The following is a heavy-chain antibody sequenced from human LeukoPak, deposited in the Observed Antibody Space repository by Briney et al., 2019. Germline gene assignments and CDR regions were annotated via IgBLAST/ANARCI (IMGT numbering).Heavy chain of an antibody. CDR1: RFTFSRFG. J-gene: IGHJ4*02. CDR3: ARGLYTNGWYYYDY. V-gene: IGHV3-33*05. D-gene: IGHD6-19*01. CDR2: FSYNGINK. Sequence: GGSLRLSRAASRFTFSRFGMHWVRQAPGKGLEWVAVFSYNGINKDYAGSVKGRFTISRDNSKNTLSLQMDSLRAEDTAMYYCARGLYTNGWYYYDYWGQGTLVTVSS.